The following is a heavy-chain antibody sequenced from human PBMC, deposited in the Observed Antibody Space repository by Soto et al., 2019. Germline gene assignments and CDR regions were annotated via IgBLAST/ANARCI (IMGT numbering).Heavy chain of an antibody. CDR1: GFTFSSYS. V-gene: IGHV3-21*01. Sequence: LRLSCAASGFTFSSYSMNWVRQAPGKGLEWVSSISSSSSYIYYADSVKGRFTISRDNAKNSLYLQMNSLRAEDTAVYYCARLDTAMEYYYYGMDVWGQGTTVTVSS. CDR3: ARLDTAMEYYYYGMDV. CDR2: ISSSSSYI. J-gene: IGHJ6*02. D-gene: IGHD5-18*01.